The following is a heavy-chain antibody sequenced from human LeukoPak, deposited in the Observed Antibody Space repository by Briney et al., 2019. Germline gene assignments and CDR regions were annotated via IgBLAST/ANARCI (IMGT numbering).Heavy chain of an antibody. D-gene: IGHD1-26*01. V-gene: IGHV3-30*02. CDR3: ARDNSGSYDY. CDR1: GFIFNSYG. CDR2: IRYDGSNK. J-gene: IGHJ4*02. Sequence: GGSLRLSCAASGFIFNSYGMHWVRQAPGKGLEWVAFIRYDGSNKYYADSVKGRFTISRDNSKNTLYLQMNSLRVEDTAVYYCARDNSGSYDYWGQGTLVTVSS.